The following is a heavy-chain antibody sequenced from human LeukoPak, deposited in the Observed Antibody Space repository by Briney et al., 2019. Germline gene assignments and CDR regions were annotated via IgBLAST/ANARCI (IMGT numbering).Heavy chain of an antibody. V-gene: IGHV4-31*03. CDR2: IYYSGNT. CDR3: ARGGSLRWQRVPESTFDY. D-gene: IGHD4-23*01. CDR1: GGSISSGGYY. J-gene: IGHJ4*02. Sequence: SETLSLTCTVSGGSISSGGYYWSWIRQHPGKGLEWIGYIYYSGNTYYNPSLKSRVTISVDTSKNQFSLKLSSVTAADTAVYYCARGGSLRWQRVPESTFDYWGQGTLVTVSS.